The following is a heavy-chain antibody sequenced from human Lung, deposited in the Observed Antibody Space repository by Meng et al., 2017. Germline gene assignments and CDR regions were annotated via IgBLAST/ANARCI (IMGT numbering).Heavy chain of an antibody. V-gene: IGHV1-18*01. CDR1: GYSFTCCG. CDR3: ARNSSSSVVDY. D-gene: IGHD6-6*01. J-gene: IGHJ4*02. CDR2: ISAYSGYT. Sequence: QVQLVQSAADVKKPGAPVKVSCKASGYSFTCCGISWVRQAPGQGLEWLGWISAYSGYTNYAQKLQGRVTMTTDTSTSTAYMELRSLSSDDTALYYCARNSSSSVVDYWGQGTLVTVSS.